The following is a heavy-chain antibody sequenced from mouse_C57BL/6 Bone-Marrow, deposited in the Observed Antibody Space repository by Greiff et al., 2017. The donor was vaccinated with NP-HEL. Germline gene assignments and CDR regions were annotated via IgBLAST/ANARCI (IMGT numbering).Heavy chain of an antibody. D-gene: IGHD1-1*01. CDR3: TRRGSYYGSLFAY. J-gene: IGHJ3*01. CDR1: GYTFTSYW. V-gene: IGHV1-5*01. Sequence: EVQLQQSGTVLARPGASVKMSCKTSGYTFTSYWMHWVKQRPGQGLEWIGAIYPGNSDTSYNQKFKGKAKLTAVTSASTAYMELSSLPNEDSAVYYCTRRGSYYGSLFAYWGQGTLVTVSA. CDR2: IYPGNSDT.